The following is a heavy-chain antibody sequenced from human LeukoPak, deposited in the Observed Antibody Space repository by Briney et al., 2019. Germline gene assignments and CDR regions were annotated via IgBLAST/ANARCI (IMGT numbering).Heavy chain of an antibody. Sequence: SVKVSCKASGGTFSSYAISWVRQAPGQGLEWMGGIIPIFGTANYAQKFQGRVTITADESTSTAYMELSSLRSEDTAVYYCARDSPRIQAARPSAFDIWGQGTMVTVSS. CDR2: IIPIFGTA. CDR1: GGTFSSYA. V-gene: IGHV1-69*13. D-gene: IGHD6-6*01. CDR3: ARDSPRIQAARPSAFDI. J-gene: IGHJ3*02.